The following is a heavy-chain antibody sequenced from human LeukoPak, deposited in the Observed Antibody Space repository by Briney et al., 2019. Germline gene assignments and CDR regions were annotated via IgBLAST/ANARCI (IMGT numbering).Heavy chain of an antibody. V-gene: IGHV4-39*01. Sequence: SETLSLTCTVSCGTISRSIYYWGWIRYPPGKGLEWIESIYYSGSTYYNPSLKSRVTISVDTSKNQFSLKLSSVTAADTAVYYCARGEKYYDFWSGYPDWGQGTMVTVSS. CDR2: IYYSGST. CDR1: CGTISRSIYY. J-gene: IGHJ3*01. D-gene: IGHD3-3*01. CDR3: ARGEKYYDFWSGYPD.